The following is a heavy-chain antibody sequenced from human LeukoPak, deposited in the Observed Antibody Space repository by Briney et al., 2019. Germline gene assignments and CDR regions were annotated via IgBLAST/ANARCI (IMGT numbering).Heavy chain of an antibody. CDR2: IKADGSVK. D-gene: IGHD2-21*01. J-gene: IGHJ3*02. Sequence: GGSLRLSCAASGFTFSTSWMPWVRQAPGKGLEWVANIKADGSVKHYVDSMEGRFSISRDNARSSLYLQMNSLRAEDTAVYYCVRDSDYQRNSGGRYAHYDALDIWGHGTMVTVSS. V-gene: IGHV3-7*01. CDR3: VRDSDYQRNSGGRYAHYDALDI. CDR1: GFTFSTSW.